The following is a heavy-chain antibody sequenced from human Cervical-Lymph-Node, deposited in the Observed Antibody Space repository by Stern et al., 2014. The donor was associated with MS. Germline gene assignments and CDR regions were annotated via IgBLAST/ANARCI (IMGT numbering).Heavy chain of an antibody. D-gene: IGHD1-1*01. CDR3: AHLTTATALDY. CDR1: GFSLSTSGVG. CDR2: MYWDDDK. V-gene: IGHV2-5*02. J-gene: IGHJ4*02. Sequence: QVTLRESGPTLVKPTQTLTLTCTFSGFSLSTSGVGLGWIRPPPGKALEWLARMYWDDDKRYSPSLESRLTITKDTSKNLVFLTMTNMDPVDTATYYCAHLTTATALDYGGQGTLVTVSS.